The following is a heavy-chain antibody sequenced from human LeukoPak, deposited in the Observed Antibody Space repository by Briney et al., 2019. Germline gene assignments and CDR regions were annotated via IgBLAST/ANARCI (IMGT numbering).Heavy chain of an antibody. CDR1: GYTFTGYY. Sequence: ASVKVSCKASGYTFTGYYMHWVRQAPGQGLEWMGRINPNSGGTNYAQKFQGRVTMTRDTSISTAYMELSRLRPDDTAVYYCATTTAMALNYYYYYMDVWGKGTTVTVSS. CDR3: ATTTAMALNYYYYYMDV. CDR2: INPNSGGT. V-gene: IGHV1-2*06. D-gene: IGHD5-18*01. J-gene: IGHJ6*03.